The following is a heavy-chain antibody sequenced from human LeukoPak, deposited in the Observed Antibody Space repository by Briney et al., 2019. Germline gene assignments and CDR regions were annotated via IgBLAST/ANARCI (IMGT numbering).Heavy chain of an antibody. CDR3: AGLGYCSSTSCYTRYYYYGMDV. Sequence: ASVKVSCKASGGTFSSYAIRWVRQAPGQGLELMGRIIPILGIANYAQKFQGRVTITADKSTSTAYMELSSLRSEDTAVYYCAGLGYCSSTSCYTRYYYYGMDVWGQGTTVTVSS. J-gene: IGHJ6*02. CDR2: IIPILGIA. D-gene: IGHD2-2*02. V-gene: IGHV1-69*04. CDR1: GGTFSSYA.